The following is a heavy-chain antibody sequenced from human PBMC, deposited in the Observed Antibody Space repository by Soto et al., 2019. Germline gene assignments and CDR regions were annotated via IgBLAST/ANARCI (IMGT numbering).Heavy chain of an antibody. CDR2: ISSSSSYI. D-gene: IGHD3-9*01. CDR3: ARDRDILTGDDY. J-gene: IGHJ4*02. Sequence: GGSLRLSCAASGFTFSSYSMNWVRQAPGKGLEWVSSISSSSSYIYYADSVKGRFTISRDNAKNSLYLQMNSLRAEDTAVYYCARDRDILTGDDYWGQGTLVTVSS. CDR1: GFTFSSYS. V-gene: IGHV3-21*01.